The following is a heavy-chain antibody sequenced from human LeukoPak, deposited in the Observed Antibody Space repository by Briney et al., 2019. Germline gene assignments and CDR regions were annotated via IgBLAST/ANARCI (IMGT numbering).Heavy chain of an antibody. J-gene: IGHJ5*02. V-gene: IGHV4-59*08. CDR2: IYYSGST. D-gene: IGHD6-13*01. CDR1: GGSISSYY. CDR3: ATGRWGSSWYRGFDP. Sequence: PSETLSLTCTVSGGSISSYYWSWIRQRPGKGLEWIGYIYYSGSTNYNPSLKSRVTISVDTSKNQFSLKLSSVTAAGTAVYYCATGRWGSSWYRGFDPWSQGTLVTVSS.